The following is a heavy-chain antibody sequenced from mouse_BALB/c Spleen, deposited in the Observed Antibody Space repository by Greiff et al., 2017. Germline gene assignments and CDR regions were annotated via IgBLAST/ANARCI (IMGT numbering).Heavy chain of an antibody. V-gene: IGHV1S132*01. CDR3: ARRMITTGYAMDY. D-gene: IGHD2-4*01. J-gene: IGHJ4*01. Sequence: VQLQQSGAELVKPGASVKLSCKTSGYTFTSYWIQWVKQRPGQGLGWIGEIFPGTGTTYYNEKFKGKATLTIDTSSSTAYMQLSSLTSEDSAVYFCARRMITTGYAMDYWGQGTSVTVSS. CDR1: GYTFTSYW. CDR2: IFPGTGTT.